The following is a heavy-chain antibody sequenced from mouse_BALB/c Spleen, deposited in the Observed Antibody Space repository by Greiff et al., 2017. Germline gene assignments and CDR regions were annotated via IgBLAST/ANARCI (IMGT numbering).Heavy chain of an antibody. CDR3: ARSGGSDGYYVDFDY. CDR2: INPNNGGT. D-gene: IGHD2-3*01. Sequence: EVKLQESGPELVKPGASVKISCKTSGYTFTEYTMHWVKQSHGKSLEWIGGINPNNGGTSYNQKFKGKATLTVDKSSSTDYMELRSLTSEDSAVYYGARSGGSDGYYVDFDYWGQGTTLTVSS. CDR1: GYTFTEYT. V-gene: IGHV1-18*01. J-gene: IGHJ2*01.